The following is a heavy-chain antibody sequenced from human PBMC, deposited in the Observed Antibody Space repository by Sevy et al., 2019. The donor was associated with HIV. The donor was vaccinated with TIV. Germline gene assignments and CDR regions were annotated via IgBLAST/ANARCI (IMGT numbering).Heavy chain of an antibody. Sequence: GGSLRLSCAASRFTFSSYGMHWVRQAPGKGLEWVAVIWYDGTNKEYADSVKGRFTISRDNSKNTLYLQMSSLRADDTAVYYCAGERLAVAGIGYYFDYWGQGTLVTVSS. V-gene: IGHV3-33*01. CDR3: AGERLAVAGIGYYFDY. CDR2: IWYDGTNK. J-gene: IGHJ4*02. CDR1: RFTFSSYG. D-gene: IGHD6-19*01.